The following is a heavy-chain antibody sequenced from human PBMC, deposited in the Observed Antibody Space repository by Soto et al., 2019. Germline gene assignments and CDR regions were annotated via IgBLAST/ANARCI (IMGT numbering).Heavy chain of an antibody. D-gene: IGHD6-19*01. CDR3: ARAVAVTVWFDP. CDR2: IYYSGST. Sequence: SETLSLSCTVSGGSISSGGYYWSWIRQHPGKGLEWIGYIYYSGSTYYNPSLKSRVTISVDTSKNQFSLKLSSVTAADTAVYYCARAVAVTVWFDPWGQGTLVTVSS. J-gene: IGHJ5*02. CDR1: GGSISSGGYY. V-gene: IGHV4-31*03.